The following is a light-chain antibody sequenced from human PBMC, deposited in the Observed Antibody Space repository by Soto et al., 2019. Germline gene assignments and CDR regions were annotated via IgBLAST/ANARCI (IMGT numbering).Light chain of an antibody. CDR1: QAVNTR. J-gene: IGKJ1*01. Sequence: EIVLTQSPATLSSFPGDRVTLSCRASQAVNTRLAWYQHRPGQSPRLLIYQTSLRVAGIPARFSASGSGTDFTLTISDVQPEDFALYYCHQRQSWPRTFGQGTKVDIK. CDR2: QTS. V-gene: IGKV3-11*01. CDR3: HQRQSWPRT.